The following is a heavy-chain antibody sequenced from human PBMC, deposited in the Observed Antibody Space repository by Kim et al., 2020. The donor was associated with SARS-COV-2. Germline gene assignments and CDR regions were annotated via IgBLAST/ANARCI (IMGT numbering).Heavy chain of an antibody. CDR3: AKVTIAVDNRWSYYYYGMDV. D-gene: IGHD6-19*01. V-gene: IGHV3-30*02. Sequence: RFTISRDNSKNTLYLQMNSLRAEDTAVYYCAKVTIAVDNRWSYYYYGMDVWGQGTTVTVSS. J-gene: IGHJ6*02.